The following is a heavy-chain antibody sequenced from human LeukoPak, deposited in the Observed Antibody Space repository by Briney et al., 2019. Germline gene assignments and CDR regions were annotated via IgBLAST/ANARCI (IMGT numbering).Heavy chain of an antibody. CDR3: ARGTYGGNSGDTFDI. CDR1: GYTFTTYA. V-gene: IGHV7-4-1*02. D-gene: IGHD4-23*01. Sequence: ASVKVSCKASGYTFTTYAMNWVRQAPGQGLEWMGWIDTNIGNPTYAQGFTGRFVFSLDTSVRTAYLQMSSLKAEDTAVYYCARGTYGGNSGDTFDIWGQGTMVTVSS. J-gene: IGHJ3*02. CDR2: IDTNIGNP.